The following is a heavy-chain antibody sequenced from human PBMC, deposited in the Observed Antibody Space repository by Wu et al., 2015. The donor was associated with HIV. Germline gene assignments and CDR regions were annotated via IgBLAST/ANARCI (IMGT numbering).Heavy chain of an antibody. V-gene: IGHV1-2*02. CDR1: GNTFTGDY. D-gene: IGHD6-13*01. Sequence: QVQLVQSGAEVKKPGASVKVSCKASGNTFTGDYIHWVRQAPGQGLEWMGWINPNSGDTHYAQNFQGKVTMTRDTSISTVYMELSRLKSDDTAMYYCATFILADGTFYFDPWGQGTLVTVSS. CDR3: ATFILADGTFYFDP. J-gene: IGHJ5*02. CDR2: INPNSGDT.